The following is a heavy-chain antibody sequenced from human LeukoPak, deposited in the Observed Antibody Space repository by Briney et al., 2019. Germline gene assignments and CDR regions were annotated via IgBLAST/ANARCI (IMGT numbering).Heavy chain of an antibody. V-gene: IGHV3-33*01. CDR1: GFTFSSYG. D-gene: IGHD3-10*01. Sequence: QTGGSLRLSCAASGFTFSSYGMHWVRQAPGKGLEWVAVIWYDGSNKYYADSVKGRFTISRDNSKNTLYLQMSRLRAEDTAVYYCARESGLPDYWGQGTLVTVSS. CDR2: IWYDGSNK. CDR3: ARESGLPDY. J-gene: IGHJ4*02.